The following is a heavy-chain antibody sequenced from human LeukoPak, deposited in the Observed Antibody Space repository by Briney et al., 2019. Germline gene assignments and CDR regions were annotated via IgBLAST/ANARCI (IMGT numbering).Heavy chain of an antibody. CDR1: GYTFTGYY. D-gene: IGHD6-13*01. Sequence: GASVKVSCKASGYTFTGYYMHWVRQAPGQGLEWMGWINPNSGGTNYAQKFQGRVTMTRDTSISTAYMELSRLRSDDTAVYYCARDYVLQQLGYFDYWGQGTLVTVSS. CDR3: ARDYVLQQLGYFDY. J-gene: IGHJ4*02. V-gene: IGHV1-2*02. CDR2: INPNSGGT.